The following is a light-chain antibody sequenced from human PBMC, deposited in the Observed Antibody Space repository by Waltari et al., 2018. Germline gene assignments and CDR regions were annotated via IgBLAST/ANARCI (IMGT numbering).Light chain of an antibody. CDR3: QQTYSVPLS. Sequence: DIQMTQSPSSLSASVGDRVTITCRASQGINTYLNWYQQVPGKAPNLLIYGASSLRSGVPSRFSGSGSGTDFTLTVTSLQPEDFATYFCQQTYSVPLSFGGGTKVEIK. V-gene: IGKV1-39*01. CDR1: QGINTY. J-gene: IGKJ4*01. CDR2: GAS.